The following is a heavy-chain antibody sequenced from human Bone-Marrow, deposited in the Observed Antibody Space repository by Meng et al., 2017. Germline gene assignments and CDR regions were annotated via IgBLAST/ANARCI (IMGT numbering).Heavy chain of an antibody. Sequence: SETLSLTCTVSGGSISSGGYYWSWIRQHPGKGLEWIGYIYYSGSTYYNPSLKSRVTISVDTSKNQFSLKLSSVTAADTAVYYCARGGFGESAKWLFVYYFDYWGQGTLVTVSS. CDR3: ARGGFGESAKWLFVYYFDY. V-gene: IGHV4-31*03. CDR2: IYYSGST. D-gene: IGHD3-10*01. J-gene: IGHJ4*02. CDR1: GGSISSGGYY.